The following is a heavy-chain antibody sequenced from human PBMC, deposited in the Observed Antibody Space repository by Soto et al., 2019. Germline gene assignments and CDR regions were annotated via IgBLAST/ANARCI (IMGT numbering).Heavy chain of an antibody. Sequence: TLSLTCPFSGGSIGSGLYYWTWIRQHPGKGLEWIGYIYYSGSTYCNPSLKSRLNISIDTSQNQFSLKVTSVTAADTAVYYCARGRKRSSSWYYFDHWGQGTQVTVPQ. J-gene: IGHJ4*02. CDR1: GGSIGSGLYY. V-gene: IGHV4-31*03. CDR2: IYYSGST. CDR3: ARGRKRSSSWYYFDH. D-gene: IGHD6-13*01.